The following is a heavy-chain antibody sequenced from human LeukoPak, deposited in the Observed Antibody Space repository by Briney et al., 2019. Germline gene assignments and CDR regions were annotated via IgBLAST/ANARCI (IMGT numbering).Heavy chain of an antibody. J-gene: IGHJ5*02. D-gene: IGHD2-2*01. CDR2: INHSGST. CDR1: GGSFSGYY. CDR3: ARHKGYCSSTSCYRRWFDP. Sequence: SETLSLTCAVYGGSFSGYYWSWIRQPPGKGLEWIGEINHSGSTNYNPSLKSRVTISVDTSKNQFSLKLSSVTAADTAVYYCARHKGYCSSTSCYRRWFDPWGQGTLVTVSS. V-gene: IGHV4-34*01.